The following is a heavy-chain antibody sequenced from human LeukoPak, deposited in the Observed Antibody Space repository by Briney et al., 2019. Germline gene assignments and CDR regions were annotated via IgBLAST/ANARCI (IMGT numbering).Heavy chain of an antibody. CDR2: ISSDNTYT. D-gene: IGHD4-17*01. Sequence: GGSLRLSCAVSGFTSSDYYMSWVRQAPGKEMECVSYISSDNTYTNYADSVRGRFTISRDNANNSLYLQMNSLRAEDTAVYYCVRGGPYGDYDAYWGQGTLVIVSS. V-gene: IGHV3-11*06. CDR1: GFTSSDYY. CDR3: VRGGPYGDYDAY. J-gene: IGHJ4*02.